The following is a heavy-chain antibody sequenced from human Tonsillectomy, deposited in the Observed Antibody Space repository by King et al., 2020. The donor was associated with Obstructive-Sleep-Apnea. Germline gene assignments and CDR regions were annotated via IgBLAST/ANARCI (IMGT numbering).Heavy chain of an antibody. CDR1: GGSISSCY. CDR2: IYYSGST. Sequence: VQLQESGPGLVKPSETLSLTCTVSGGSISSCYWNWIRRPPGKGLKWIGYIYYSGSTNYNPSLKCRVTTSVDTSMIQFSLKLSSVTAADTAVYYCACSLIDAYPLLPYYYYGMDVWGQGTTVTVSS. D-gene: IGHD2-21*01. CDR3: ACSLIDAYPLLPYYYYGMDV. J-gene: IGHJ6*02. V-gene: IGHV4-59*08.